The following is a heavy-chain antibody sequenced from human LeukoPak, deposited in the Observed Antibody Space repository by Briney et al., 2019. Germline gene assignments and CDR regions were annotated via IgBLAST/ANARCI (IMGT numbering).Heavy chain of an antibody. V-gene: IGHV4-34*01. Sequence: SETLSLTCAVYGGSFSGYYWSWIRQPPGKGLEWIGEINHSGSTNYNPSLKSRVTISVDTSKNQFSLKLSSVTAADTAVYYCARRERRAPNDYWGQGTLVTVSS. CDR3: ARRERRAPNDY. CDR2: INHSGST. D-gene: IGHD1-1*01. J-gene: IGHJ4*02. CDR1: GGSFSGYY.